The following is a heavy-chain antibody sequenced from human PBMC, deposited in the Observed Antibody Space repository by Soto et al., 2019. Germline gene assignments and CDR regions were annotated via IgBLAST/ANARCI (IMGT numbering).Heavy chain of an antibody. D-gene: IGHD3-10*01. V-gene: IGHV1-58*01. CDR1: GFTFSSSA. J-gene: IGHJ6*02. Sequence: GASVKVSCKTSGFTFSSSAVHWVRQARGHRLQWIGWIDVGSANANYAQMLQERVTTSRDKSISTAYLQWSSLKASDTAMYYCAGGGVRGVVTRTRDYYGMDVWGQGTTVTVSS. CDR2: IDVGSANA. CDR3: AGGGVRGVVTRTRDYYGMDV.